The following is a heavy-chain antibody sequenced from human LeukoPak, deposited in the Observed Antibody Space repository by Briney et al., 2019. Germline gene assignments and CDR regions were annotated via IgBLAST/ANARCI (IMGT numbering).Heavy chain of an antibody. Sequence: PGESLQISCKGSEYSFTSYWIGWVRQMPGKGLEWMGIIYPGDSDTRYSPSFQGQVTISADKSISTAYLQWSSLKASDTAMYYCASPRGYRYGSLDYWGQGTLVTVSS. D-gene: IGHD5-18*01. CDR1: EYSFTSYW. V-gene: IGHV5-51*01. CDR2: IYPGDSDT. J-gene: IGHJ4*02. CDR3: ASPRGYRYGSLDY.